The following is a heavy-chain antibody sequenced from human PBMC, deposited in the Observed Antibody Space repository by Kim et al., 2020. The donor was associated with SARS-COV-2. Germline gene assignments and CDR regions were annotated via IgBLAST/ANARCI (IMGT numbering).Heavy chain of an antibody. CDR3: ARALFYYESGGF. D-gene: IGHD3-22*01. CDR2: IHSSGTT. CDR1: GFTVSSNY. V-gene: IGHV3-53*01. Sequence: GGSLRLSCAVSGFTVSSNYMSWVRQAPGKGLEWVSVIHSSGTTYYADSVKGRFTISRDNSKNTVFLQMNSLRAEDTADYYCARALFYYESGGFWGQGTLVTVSS. J-gene: IGHJ4*02.